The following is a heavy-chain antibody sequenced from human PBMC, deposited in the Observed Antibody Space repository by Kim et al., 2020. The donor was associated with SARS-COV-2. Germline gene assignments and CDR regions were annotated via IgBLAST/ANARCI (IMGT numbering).Heavy chain of an antibody. CDR1: GYSISSGYY. CDR3: ARNQPAADY. Sequence: SETLSLTCTVSGYSISSGYYWGWIRQPPGKGLEWIGSIYHSGSTYYNPSLKSRVTISVDTSKNQFSLKLSSVTAADTAVYYCARNQPAADYWGQGTLVTV. CDR2: IYHSGST. V-gene: IGHV4-38-2*02. J-gene: IGHJ4*02. D-gene: IGHD2-2*01.